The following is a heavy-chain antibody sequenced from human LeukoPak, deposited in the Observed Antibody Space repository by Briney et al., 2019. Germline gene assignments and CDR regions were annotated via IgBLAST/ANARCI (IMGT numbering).Heavy chain of an antibody. CDR3: AQGFSSGWYPY. D-gene: IGHD6-19*01. CDR2: ISLNGETT. J-gene: IGHJ4*02. Sequence: GGSLRLSCAVSGFSVSSFGMSWVRQAPGKGLEWISAISLNGETTWYADSVKGRFTISRDNSKNTLYLQLTSLRAEDTAVCYCAQGFSSGWYPYWGQGSLVSVSS. CDR1: GFSVSSFG. V-gene: IGHV3-23*01.